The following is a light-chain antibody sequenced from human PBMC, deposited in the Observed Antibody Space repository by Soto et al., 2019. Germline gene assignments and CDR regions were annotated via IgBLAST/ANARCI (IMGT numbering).Light chain of an antibody. Sequence: EIVMTQSPATLSVSPGERATLSCRASQSVSSNLAWYQQKPGQAPRLLIYDASSRATGIPDRFSGGGSGTDFTLTISSLEPEDFAVYYCQQRSNWPRITFGQGTRLEIK. CDR1: QSVSSN. CDR2: DAS. V-gene: IGKV3-11*01. J-gene: IGKJ5*01. CDR3: QQRSNWPRIT.